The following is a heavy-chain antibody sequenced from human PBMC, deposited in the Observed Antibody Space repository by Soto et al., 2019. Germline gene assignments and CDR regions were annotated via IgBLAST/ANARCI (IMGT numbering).Heavy chain of an antibody. CDR2: TYYRSKWYD. J-gene: IGHJ4*02. V-gene: IGHV6-1*01. CDR3: SRVRFEQQMSQFDY. D-gene: IGHD6-13*01. CDR1: GDSVSSKSVA. Sequence: PSQTLSLTCAIFGDSVSSKSVAWNWIRQSPSRGLEWLGRTYYRSKWYDDYAVSVKSRITINPDTSKNQFSLQLNSVTPEDTAVYYCSRVRFEQQMSQFDYWGQGILVTGSS.